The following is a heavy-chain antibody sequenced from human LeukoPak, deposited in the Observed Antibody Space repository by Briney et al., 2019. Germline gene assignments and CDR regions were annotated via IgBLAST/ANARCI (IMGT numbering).Heavy chain of an antibody. CDR2: ISHSSSTM. CDR1: AFVFSNYN. D-gene: IGHD4-17*01. CDR3: ARGTVTQDWYFDL. V-gene: IGHV3-48*01. Sequence: GGSLRLSCAASAFVFSNYNMNWVRQAPGKGLEWISYISHSSSTMYYADSVKGRFTISRDNAKNSLFLQMSSLRAEDTALYYCARGTVTQDWYFDLWGRGTLVTVSS. J-gene: IGHJ2*01.